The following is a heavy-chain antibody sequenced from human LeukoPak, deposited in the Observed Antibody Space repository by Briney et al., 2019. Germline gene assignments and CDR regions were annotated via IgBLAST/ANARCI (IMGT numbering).Heavy chain of an antibody. CDR1: GGTFSSYA. Sequence: ASVKVSCKASGGTFSSYAISWVRQAPGQGLEWMGRIIPIFGTANYAQKFQGRVTITTDESTSTAYMELSSLRSEDTAVYYCARADSYDILTDFDYWGQGTLVTVSS. CDR2: IIPIFGTA. J-gene: IGHJ4*02. CDR3: ARADSYDILTDFDY. D-gene: IGHD3-9*01. V-gene: IGHV1-69*05.